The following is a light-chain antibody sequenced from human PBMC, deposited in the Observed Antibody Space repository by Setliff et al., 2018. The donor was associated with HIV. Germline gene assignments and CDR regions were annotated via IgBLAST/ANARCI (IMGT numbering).Light chain of an antibody. CDR1: QSIEGNY. Sequence: EIVLTQSPATLSLSPGESATLSCRASQSIEGNYLAWYRQCPGQAPRLVIYGASSRATGTPDRISGSGSGTDFTLSISRLESEDFAVYYCQQYGSSPFTFGEGTKVDIK. J-gene: IGKJ4*01. CDR2: GAS. V-gene: IGKV3-20*01. CDR3: QQYGSSPFT.